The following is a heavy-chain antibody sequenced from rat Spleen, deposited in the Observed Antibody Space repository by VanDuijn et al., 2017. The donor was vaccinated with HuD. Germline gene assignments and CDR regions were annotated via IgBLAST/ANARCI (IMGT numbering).Heavy chain of an antibody. CDR3: ATQLRYFDY. J-gene: IGHJ2*01. V-gene: IGHV5S10*01. CDR2: IIYDGSRT. Sequence: EVQLVESGGGLVQPGRSLKLSCAVSGFTFSNYGMHWIRQAPTKGLEWVATIIYDGSRTYYRDSVKGRFTISRDNAKSTLYLQMDSLRSEDTATYYCATQLRYFDYWGQGVMVTVSS. CDR1: GFTFSNYG.